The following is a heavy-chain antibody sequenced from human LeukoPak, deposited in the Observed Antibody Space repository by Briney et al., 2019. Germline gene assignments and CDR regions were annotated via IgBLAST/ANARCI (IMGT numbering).Heavy chain of an antibody. CDR2: VNHSGST. V-gene: IGHV4-39*07. CDR3: ARAWRYSSSWYKGLSPRMDY. Sequence: SETLSLTCTVSGGSISSSSYYWGWIRQPPGKGLEWIGEVNHSGSTNYNPSLKSRVTISVDTSKNQFSLKLSSVTAADTAVYYCARAWRYSSSWYKGLSPRMDYWGQGTLVTVSS. CDR1: GGSISSSSYY. D-gene: IGHD6-13*01. J-gene: IGHJ4*02.